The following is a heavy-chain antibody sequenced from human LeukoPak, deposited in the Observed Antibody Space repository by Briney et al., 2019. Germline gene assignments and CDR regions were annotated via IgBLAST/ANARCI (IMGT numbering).Heavy chain of an antibody. D-gene: IGHD3-16*01. V-gene: IGHV5-51*01. J-gene: IGHJ4*02. CDR3: ARCAGDMTSYFDY. CDR1: GYSFTSYW. Sequence: GAALQISCQGSGYSFTSYWIGWGRPMPGKGLEWMGIIYPGDSDTRYSPSFQGQVTISADKSISTAYLQWSSLKASDTAMYYCARCAGDMTSYFDYWGQGTLVTVSS. CDR2: IYPGDSDT.